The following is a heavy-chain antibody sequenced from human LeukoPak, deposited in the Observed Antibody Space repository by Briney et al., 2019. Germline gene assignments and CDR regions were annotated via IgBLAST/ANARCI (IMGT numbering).Heavy chain of an antibody. Sequence: GGSLRLSCAASGFTFSSNAMSWVRQAPGKGLEWISRISGSGGSTYHADSVKGRFTISRDNSKNTLYLQMNRLRAEDTAVYYCAKGMWQLELDYWGQGTLVTVSS. CDR2: ISGSGGST. V-gene: IGHV3-23*01. CDR3: AKGMWQLELDY. CDR1: GFTFSSNA. D-gene: IGHD1-1*01. J-gene: IGHJ4*02.